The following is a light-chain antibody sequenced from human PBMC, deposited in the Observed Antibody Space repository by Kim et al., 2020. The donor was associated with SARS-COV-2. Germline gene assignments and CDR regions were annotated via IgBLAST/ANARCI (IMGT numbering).Light chain of an antibody. CDR3: SSYTSSTTDVV. CDR1: SSDVGAYDY. Sequence: QSALTQPASVSGSPGQSITISCTGSSSDVGAYDYVSWFQQHPGKAPKLMIYDVSNRPSGVSNRFSGSKSDNTASLTISGLQPEDEADYYCSSYTSSTTDVVFGGGTQLTVL. V-gene: IGLV2-14*03. CDR2: DVS. J-gene: IGLJ2*01.